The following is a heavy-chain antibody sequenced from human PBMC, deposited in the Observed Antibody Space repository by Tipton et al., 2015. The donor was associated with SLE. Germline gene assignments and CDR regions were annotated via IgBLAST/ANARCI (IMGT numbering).Heavy chain of an antibody. J-gene: IGHJ4*02. V-gene: IGHV4-38-2*02. CDR1: GYSISSSYY. CDR3: ARHDYDSNGYYQHYFDY. CDR2: IFSRGST. Sequence: GLVKPSETLSLTCTVYGYSISSSYYWGWIRQPPGKGLEWIGSIFSRGSTNNNPSLKSRLTISLDTSRNQFSLRLSSVTAADTAVYYCARHDYDSNGYYQHYFDYWGQGTLVTVSS. D-gene: IGHD3-22*01.